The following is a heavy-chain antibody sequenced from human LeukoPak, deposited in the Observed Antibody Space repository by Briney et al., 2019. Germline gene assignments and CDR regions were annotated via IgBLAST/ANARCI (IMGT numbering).Heavy chain of an antibody. CDR3: ARVARTRLLWFGEFRLHDAFDI. CDR2: MNPNSGNT. V-gene: IGHV1-8*02. J-gene: IGHJ3*02. CDR1: GGTFSSYA. D-gene: IGHD3-10*01. Sequence: ASVKVSCKASGGTFSSYAISWVRQATGQGLEWMGWMNPNSGNTGYAQKFQGRVTMTRNTSISTAYMELSSLRSEDTAVYYCARVARTRLLWFGEFRLHDAFDIWGQGTMVTVSS.